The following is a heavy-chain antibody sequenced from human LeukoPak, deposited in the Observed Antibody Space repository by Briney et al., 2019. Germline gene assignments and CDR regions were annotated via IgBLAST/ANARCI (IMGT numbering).Heavy chain of an antibody. CDR3: ARLRRNSDKSGFYYYYDY. J-gene: IGHJ4*02. CDR2: INTVASYI. Sequence: GGSLRLSCAASGLTFSSFSFNWVRQGPGKGLEWVSSINTVASYIYYADSVKGRFTISRDNANNSLYLQMNSLRAEDTGVYYCARLRRNSDKSGFYYYYDYWGQGTLVTVSS. CDR1: GLTFSSFS. V-gene: IGHV3-21*06. D-gene: IGHD3-22*01.